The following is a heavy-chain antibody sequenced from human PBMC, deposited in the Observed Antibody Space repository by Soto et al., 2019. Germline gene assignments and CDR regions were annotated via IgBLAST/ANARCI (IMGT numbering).Heavy chain of an antibody. CDR1: GGSISSSSYY. V-gene: IGHV4-39*07. J-gene: IGHJ3*02. Sequence: SETLSLTCTVSGGSISSSSYYWGWIRQPPGKGLEWIGSIYYSGSTYYNPSLKSRVTISVDTSKNQFSLKLTSVTAADTAVYYCAREGGSYDSGGYLIRGAFDIWGRGTMVTVSS. CDR2: IYYSGST. D-gene: IGHD3-22*01. CDR3: AREGGSYDSGGYLIRGAFDI.